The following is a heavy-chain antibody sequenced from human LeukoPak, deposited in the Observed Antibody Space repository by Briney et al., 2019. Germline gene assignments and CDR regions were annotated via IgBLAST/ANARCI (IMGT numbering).Heavy chain of an antibody. V-gene: IGHV3-23*01. CDR3: ARDRRRNSSSFYFDY. J-gene: IGHJ4*02. CDR2: ISGSGGST. Sequence: PGGSLRLSCAASGFTFSSYAMSWVRQAPGKGLEWVSAISGSGGSTYYADSVKGRFTISRDNSKNTLYLQMNSLRAEDTAVYYCARDRRRNSSSFYFDYWGQGTLVTVSS. D-gene: IGHD6-6*01. CDR1: GFTFSSYA.